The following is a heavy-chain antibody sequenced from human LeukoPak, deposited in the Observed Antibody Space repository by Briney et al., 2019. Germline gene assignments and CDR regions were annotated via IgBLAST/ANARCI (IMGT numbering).Heavy chain of an antibody. J-gene: IGHJ3*02. Sequence: GGSLRLSCAASGFTFDDYDMSWVRQAPGKGLEWVSAISGSGGSTYYADSVKGRFTISRDNSKNTLYLQMNSLRAEDTAVYYCAKDHYFVEHIVVVTGDAFDIWGQGTMVTVSS. CDR1: GFTFDDYD. V-gene: IGHV3-23*01. CDR3: AKDHYFVEHIVVVTGDAFDI. CDR2: ISGSGGST. D-gene: IGHD2-21*02.